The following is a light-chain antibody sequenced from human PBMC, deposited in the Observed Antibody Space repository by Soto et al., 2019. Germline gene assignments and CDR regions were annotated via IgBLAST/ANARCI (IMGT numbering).Light chain of an antibody. CDR2: DVT. J-gene: IGLJ1*01. CDR1: SSDIGDYDY. V-gene: IGLV2-14*01. CDR3: SSFASTHTYV. Sequence: QSALTQPASVSGSPGQSITISCTGTSSDIGDYDYVSWYQHLPGKAPKLLIFDVTHRPSGVSDRFSGSKSGNTASLTISGVRPEDEADYYCSSFASTHTYVFGTGTKLTVL.